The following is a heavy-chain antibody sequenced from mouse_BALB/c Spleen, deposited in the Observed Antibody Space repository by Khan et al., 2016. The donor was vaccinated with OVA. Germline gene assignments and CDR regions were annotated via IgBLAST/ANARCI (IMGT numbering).Heavy chain of an antibody. CDR3: ASHLTGSFAY. J-gene: IGHJ3*01. D-gene: IGHD4-1*01. CDR2: ISSVGDYT. CDR1: GFTFSSYS. Sequence: EVELVESGGVLVKPGGSLKLSCAASGFTFSSYSMSWVRQTPDKRLEWVATISSVGDYTYYPDSVKGRFTISRDNAKNTLYLQMSSLKSEDTAMYYCASHLTGSFAYWGQGTLVTVSA. V-gene: IGHV5-6*01.